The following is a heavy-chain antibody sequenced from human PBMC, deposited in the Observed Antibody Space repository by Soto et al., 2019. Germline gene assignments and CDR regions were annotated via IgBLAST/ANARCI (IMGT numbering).Heavy chain of an antibody. CDR2: ISPGGDRI. CDR1: VFMFDSYA. CDR3: TKSADSAGWGVDF. J-gene: IGHJ4*02. D-gene: IGHD6-19*01. Sequence: GGSLRLSCVASVFMFDSYAMNWVRQAPGKGLEWVSYISPGGDRIYYAESLKGRITISRDNARNSLSLQMNILSGEDTAVYYCTKSADSAGWGVDFWGQGTLVTVSS. V-gene: IGHV3-48*03.